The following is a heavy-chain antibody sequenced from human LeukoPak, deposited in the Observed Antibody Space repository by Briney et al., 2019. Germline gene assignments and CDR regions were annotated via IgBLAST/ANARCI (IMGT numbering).Heavy chain of an antibody. CDR2: IYYSGRT. V-gene: IGHV4-39*07. Sequence: PETLSLTCTVSGGSISSSPYYWGWIRQPPGKGLEWIGTIYYSGRTYYNPTLKSRVTISVDTSKNQFSLKLSSVTAADTAVYYCARFSVAAAGTGWFDPWGQGTLVTVSA. D-gene: IGHD6-13*01. CDR1: GGSISSSPYY. J-gene: IGHJ5*02. CDR3: ARFSVAAAGTGWFDP.